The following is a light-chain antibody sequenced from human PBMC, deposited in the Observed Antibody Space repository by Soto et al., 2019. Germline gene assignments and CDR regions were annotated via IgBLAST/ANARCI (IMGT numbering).Light chain of an antibody. Sequence: QSALTQPASVSESPGQSITISCTGTSSDVGAYNFVSWYQQHPGEVPKLMIYEVSNRPSGISNRFTGSKSANTASLTISGLQAEDEADYYCSSYTSSNSWVFGGGTKLTVL. CDR1: SSDVGAYNF. V-gene: IGLV2-14*01. J-gene: IGLJ3*02. CDR3: SSYTSSNSWV. CDR2: EVS.